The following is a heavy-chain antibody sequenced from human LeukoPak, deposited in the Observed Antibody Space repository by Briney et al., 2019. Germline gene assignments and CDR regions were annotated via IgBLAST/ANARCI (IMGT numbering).Heavy chain of an antibody. CDR3: AKSGGYGLIDY. V-gene: IGHV4-39*01. CDR1: GASISGSGYY. J-gene: IGHJ4*02. CDR2: IYSSGST. D-gene: IGHD1-26*01. Sequence: PSETLSLTCTVSGASISGSGYYWGWIRQPPGKGLEWIGSIYSSGSTYYNASLQSRVTISIETSKNQISLRLNSVTAADTAMNYCAKSGGYGLIDYWGQGTLVTVSS.